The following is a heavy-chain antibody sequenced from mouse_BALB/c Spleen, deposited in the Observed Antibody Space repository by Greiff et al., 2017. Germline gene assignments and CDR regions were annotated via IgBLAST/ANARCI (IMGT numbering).Heavy chain of an antibody. D-gene: IGHD2-4*01. J-gene: IGHJ3*01. CDR3: TRSRSTMITWFAY. V-gene: IGHV1-5*01. CDR1: GYSFTSYW. Sequence: EVQLQQSGTVLARPGASVKMSCKASGYSFTSYWMHWVKQRPGQGLEWIGAIYPGNSDTSYNQKFKGKAKLTAVTSASTAYMELSSLTNEDSAVYYCTRSRSTMITWFAYWGQGTLVTVSA. CDR2: IYPGNSDT.